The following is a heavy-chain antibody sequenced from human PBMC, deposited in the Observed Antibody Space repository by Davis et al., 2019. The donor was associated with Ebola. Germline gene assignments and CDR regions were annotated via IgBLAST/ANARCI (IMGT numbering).Heavy chain of an antibody. J-gene: IGHJ6*03. V-gene: IGHV4-34*01. D-gene: IGHD6-13*01. CDR2: INHSGST. Sequence: PSETLSLTCAVSGGSFNGYYWSWIRQPPGKGLEWIGEINHSGSTNYNPSLKSRVTISVDTSKNQFSLKLSSVTAADTAVYYCAREGPRSSSWYFYYYYMDVWGKGTTVTVSS. CDR1: GGSFNGYY. CDR3: AREGPRSSSWYFYYYYMDV.